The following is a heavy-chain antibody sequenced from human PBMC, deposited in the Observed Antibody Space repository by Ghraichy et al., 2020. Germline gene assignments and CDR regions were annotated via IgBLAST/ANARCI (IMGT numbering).Heavy chain of an antibody. CDR2: ISYDGSNQ. J-gene: IGHJ4*02. V-gene: IGHV3-30*18. D-gene: IGHD6-19*01. CDR1: GFTFSSYG. Sequence: GGSLRLSCAASGFTFSSYGIHWVRQAPGKGLEWVAVISYDGSNQYYADSVKGRFTISRDNSKNTLYLQMNSLRADDTAVYYCAKDNSSGHFDHWGQGTLVTVSS. CDR3: AKDNSSGHFDH.